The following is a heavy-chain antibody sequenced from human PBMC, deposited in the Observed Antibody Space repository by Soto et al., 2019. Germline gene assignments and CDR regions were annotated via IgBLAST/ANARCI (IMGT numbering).Heavy chain of an antibody. D-gene: IGHD3-10*01. Sequence: ASVQVSCKASGYTFTGYNIHWVRQAPGQGLEWMGWINPNTGGTNYAQKFQGRVTMTWDTSINTAYIDLRSLRSQGTAVYYCARRMVRGNYGMDVWGQGTTVTVSS. V-gene: IGHV1-2*02. CDR1: GYTFTGYN. CDR2: INPNTGGT. CDR3: ARRMVRGNYGMDV. J-gene: IGHJ6*02.